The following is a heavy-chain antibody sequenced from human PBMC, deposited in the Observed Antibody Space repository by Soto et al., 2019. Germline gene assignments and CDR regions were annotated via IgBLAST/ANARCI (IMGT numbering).Heavy chain of an antibody. D-gene: IGHD6-19*01. V-gene: IGHV3-30*18. CDR1: GFTFSSYG. CDR2: ISYDGSNK. J-gene: IGHJ3*02. CDR3: AKDGWLAQRHRHRAAFDI. Sequence: QVQLVESGGGVVQPGRSLRLSCAASGFTFSSYGMHWVRPAPGKGLEWVAVISYDGSNKYYADSVKGRFTISRDNSKNSLYLQMNSLRAEDTAVYYCAKDGWLAQRHRHRAAFDIWGQGTMVTVSS.